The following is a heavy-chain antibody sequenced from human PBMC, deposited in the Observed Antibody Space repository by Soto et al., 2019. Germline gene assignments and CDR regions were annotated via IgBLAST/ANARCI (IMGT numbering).Heavy chain of an antibody. Sequence: QVQLQESGPGLVKLSQTLSLTCIVSGGSISSDDYYWSWIRQPPGKGLEWIGYIYHSGSSYYNPSLKSRVTISIDTSKNQLSLKLSSVTAADTAVYYCARTSPRGSGTWFDPWGQGTLVTVSS. CDR1: GGSISSDDYY. CDR3: ARTSPRGSGTWFDP. J-gene: IGHJ5*02. CDR2: IYHSGSS. D-gene: IGHD3-10*01. V-gene: IGHV4-30-4*01.